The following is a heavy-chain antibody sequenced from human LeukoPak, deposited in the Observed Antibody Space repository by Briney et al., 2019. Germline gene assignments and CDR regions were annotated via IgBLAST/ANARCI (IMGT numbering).Heavy chain of an antibody. CDR3: AKDMQKRWLQLEYYFDY. CDR2: ISGSGGST. V-gene: IGHV3-23*01. J-gene: IGHJ4*02. Sequence: PGGSLRLSCAASGFIFSSYAMSWVRQAPGKGLEWVSAISGSGGSTYYADSVKGRFTISRDNSKNTLYLQMNSLRAEDTAVYYCAKDMQKRWLQLEYYFDYWSQGTLVTVSS. CDR1: GFIFSSYA. D-gene: IGHD5-24*01.